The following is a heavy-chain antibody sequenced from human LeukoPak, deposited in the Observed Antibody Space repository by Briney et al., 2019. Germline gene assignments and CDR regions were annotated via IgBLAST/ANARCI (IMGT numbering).Heavy chain of an antibody. V-gene: IGHV4-59*01. CDR2: IYYSGST. CDR3: ARKSFHTSSYDY. CDR1: GGSTSSYY. D-gene: IGHD2-2*01. J-gene: IGHJ4*02. Sequence: PSETLSLTCTVSGGSTSSYYWSWIRQPPGKGLEWIGYIYYSGSTNYNPPLKSRVTISLDTSKNQFSLNLSSVTAADTAVYYCARKSFHTSSYDYWGQGTLVTVSS.